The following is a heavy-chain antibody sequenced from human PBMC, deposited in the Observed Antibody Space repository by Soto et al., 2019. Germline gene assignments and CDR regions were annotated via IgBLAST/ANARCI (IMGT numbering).Heavy chain of an antibody. CDR3: ARRVYSSSSIYYYGMDV. Sequence: QVQLVQSGAEVQKPGSSVKVSCKASGGTFSSYAISWVRQAPGQGLEWMGGIIPIFGTANYAQKFQGRVTITADESTSTAYMELSSLRSEDTAVYYCARRVYSSSSIYYYGMDVWGQGTTVTVSS. J-gene: IGHJ6*02. V-gene: IGHV1-69*01. D-gene: IGHD6-6*01. CDR2: IIPIFGTA. CDR1: GGTFSSYA.